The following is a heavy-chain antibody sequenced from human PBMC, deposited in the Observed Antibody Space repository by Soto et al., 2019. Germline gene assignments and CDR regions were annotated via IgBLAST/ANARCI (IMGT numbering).Heavy chain of an antibody. D-gene: IGHD1-1*01. CDR3: ARDVFILERRPYYYYGMDV. Sequence: PSETLSLTCTVSGGSISSSSYYWGWIRQPPGKGLECIGSIYYDGSTYYNPSLKSRVTISVDTSKNQFSLKLSSVTAADTAVYYCARDVFILERRPYYYYGMDVWGQGTTVTVSS. CDR1: GGSISSSSYY. V-gene: IGHV4-39*07. CDR2: IYYDGST. J-gene: IGHJ6*02.